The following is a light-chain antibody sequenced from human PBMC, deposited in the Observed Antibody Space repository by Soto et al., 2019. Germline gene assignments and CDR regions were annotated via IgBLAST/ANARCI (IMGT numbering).Light chain of an antibody. CDR3: QQYNSYSRT. V-gene: IGKV1-5*03. J-gene: IGKJ1*01. CDR2: KAS. Sequence: DIQMTQSPSTLYASVGDRVTITCRASQSISSWLAWYQQKPGKAPKLLIYKASSLESGVPSRFSGSGSGTEFTLTISSLQPDDFATYYCQQYNSYSRTFGRGTKVDI. CDR1: QSISSW.